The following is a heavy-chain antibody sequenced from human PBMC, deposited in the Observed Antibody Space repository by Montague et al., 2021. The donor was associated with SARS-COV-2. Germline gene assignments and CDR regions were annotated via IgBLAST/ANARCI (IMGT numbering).Heavy chain of an antibody. Sequence: SETLSLTCTVSGGSISSYYWNWIRQSPGKGLEWIGYIYYSGSTKXNPSFKSRVTMLVDTSKRQMSLRPNSVTAADTAVYYCAGDRGRFWHFDLWGRGTLVTVSS. CDR3: AGDRGRFWHFDL. J-gene: IGHJ2*01. V-gene: IGHV4-59*01. CDR2: IYYSGST. D-gene: IGHD5-12*01. CDR1: GGSISSYY.